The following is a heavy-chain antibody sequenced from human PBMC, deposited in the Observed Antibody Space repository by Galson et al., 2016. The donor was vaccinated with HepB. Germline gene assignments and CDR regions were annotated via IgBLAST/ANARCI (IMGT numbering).Heavy chain of an antibody. CDR3: ASSLNQLLYDY. Sequence: SVKVSCKAFGNTFMIYYVHWLRQAPGQGPEWMGIINPKGGSTTYAQKFGGRVTMTRDTSTSTVYMEVSSLRFEETAVYYCASSLNQLLYDYWGQGTLVTVSS. CDR2: INPKGGST. CDR1: GNTFMIYY. D-gene: IGHD2-2*02. V-gene: IGHV1-46*01. J-gene: IGHJ4*02.